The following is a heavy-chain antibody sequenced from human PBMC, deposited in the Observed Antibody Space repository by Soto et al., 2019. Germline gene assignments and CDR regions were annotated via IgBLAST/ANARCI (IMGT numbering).Heavy chain of an antibody. Sequence: SSETLSLTCAVSGGSISSSSYYWGWIRQPPGKGLEWIGSIYYSGSTYYNPSLKSRVTISVDTSKNQFSLKLSSVTAADTAVYYCARLHYGDYFDYWGQGTLVTVSS. CDR1: GGSISSSSYY. V-gene: IGHV4-39*01. CDR3: ARLHYGDYFDY. D-gene: IGHD4-17*01. J-gene: IGHJ4*02. CDR2: IYYSGST.